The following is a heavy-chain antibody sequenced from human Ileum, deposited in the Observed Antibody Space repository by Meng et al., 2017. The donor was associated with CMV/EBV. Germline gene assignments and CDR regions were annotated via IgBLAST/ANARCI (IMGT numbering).Heavy chain of an antibody. CDR1: GGTFSTYT. CDR3: ASAAALPAALYFDL. V-gene: IGHV1-69*02. CDR2: IIPMAGLA. D-gene: IGHD2-2*01. J-gene: IGHJ4*02. Sequence: VKVSCKASGGTFSTYTINWVRQAPGQRLEWMGRIIPMAGLANYAQKFQGRVAFTADKSTSTVYMELSSLTSEDTAIYYCASAAALPAALYFDLWGPGTLVTVSS.